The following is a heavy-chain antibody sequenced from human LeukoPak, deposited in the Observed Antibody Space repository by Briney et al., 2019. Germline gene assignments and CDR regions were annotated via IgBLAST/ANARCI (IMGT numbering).Heavy chain of an antibody. J-gene: IGHJ4*02. D-gene: IGHD6-19*01. CDR2: IYYSGST. V-gene: IGHV4-59*01. CDR1: GGSISSYY. Sequence: PSGTLSLTCTVSGGSISSYYWSWIRQPPGKGLEWIGYIYYSGSTNYNPSLKSRVTISVDTSKNQFSLKLSSVTAADTAVYYCARGGYSSGWYTDYYFDYWGQGTLVTVSS. CDR3: ARGGYSSGWYTDYYFDY.